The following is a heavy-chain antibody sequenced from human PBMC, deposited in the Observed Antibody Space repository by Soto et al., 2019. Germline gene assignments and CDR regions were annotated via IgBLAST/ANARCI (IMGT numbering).Heavy chain of an antibody. J-gene: IGHJ6*02. CDR1: GGSISSYY. V-gene: IGHV4-4*07. Sequence: KPSETLSLTCTVFGGSISSYYWSWIRQPAGKGLEWIGRIYTSGSINYNPSLKSRVTMSVDMSKNQFSLKLNSVTAADTAVYYCARAGSYGLNYYYGMDVWGQGTTVTVSS. CDR2: IYTSGSI. D-gene: IGHD3-16*01. CDR3: ARAGSYGLNYYYGMDV.